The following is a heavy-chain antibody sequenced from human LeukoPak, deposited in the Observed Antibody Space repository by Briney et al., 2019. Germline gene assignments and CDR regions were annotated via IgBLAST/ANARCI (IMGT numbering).Heavy chain of an antibody. V-gene: IGHV4-31*03. D-gene: IGHD1-14*01. J-gene: IGHJ4*02. CDR1: GGSISDGGYY. Sequence: SQPLSLTCTFSGGSISDGGYYWSWIRQHPGKGLEWIGYVYDSGSTYHSPALQGGVTISVDMSDNKLSLKLRSLTAADTDLYSCARGGDRRGFDYWGQGTLVTVSS. CDR2: VYDSGST. CDR3: ARGGDRRGFDY.